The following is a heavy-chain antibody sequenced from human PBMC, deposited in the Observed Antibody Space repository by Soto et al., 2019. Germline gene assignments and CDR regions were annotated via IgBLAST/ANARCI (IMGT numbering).Heavy chain of an antibody. CDR2: INQYGSEK. V-gene: IGHV3-7*01. Sequence: EVQLVESGGGLVQPGGSLRLSCAASGFTFSSYWMSWVRQAPGKGLEWVANINQYGSEKYYVDSVKGRCTISRDNAKNSLSLQMNSLRVEDTAVYYCAQITILKCMDVWGQGTTVTVSS. CDR3: AQITILKCMDV. D-gene: IGHD3-3*01. J-gene: IGHJ6*02. CDR1: GFTFSSYW.